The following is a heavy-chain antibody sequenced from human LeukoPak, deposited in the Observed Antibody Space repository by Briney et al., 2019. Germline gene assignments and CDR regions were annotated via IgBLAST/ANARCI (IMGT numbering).Heavy chain of an antibody. CDR1: GFTFSSYG. CDR2: ISYDGSNK. D-gene: IGHD6-13*01. V-gene: IGHV3-30*18. J-gene: IGHJ1*01. Sequence: GGSLRLSCAASGFTFSSYGMHWVRQAPGKGLEWVAVISYDGSNKYYADSVKGRFTISRDNSKNTLYLQMNSLRAEDTAVYYYAKDQQLDAEYFQHWGQGTLVTVSS. CDR3: AKDQQLDAEYFQH.